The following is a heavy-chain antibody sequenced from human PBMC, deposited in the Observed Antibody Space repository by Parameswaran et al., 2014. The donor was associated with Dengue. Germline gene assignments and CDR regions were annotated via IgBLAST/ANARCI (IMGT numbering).Heavy chain of an antibody. J-gene: IGHJ4*02. CDR3: ARDRWGVASDY. Sequence: WIRQPPGKGLEWVANIKQDGSEKYYADSVKGRFTISRDNAKNSLYLQMNSLRAEDTAVYYCARDRWGVASDYWGQGTLVTVSS. D-gene: IGHD3-10*01. V-gene: IGHV3-7*01. CDR2: IKQDGSEK.